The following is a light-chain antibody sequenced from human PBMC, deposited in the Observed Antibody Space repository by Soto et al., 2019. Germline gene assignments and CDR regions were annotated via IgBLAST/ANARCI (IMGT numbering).Light chain of an antibody. V-gene: IGKV3-20*01. J-gene: IGKJ1*01. CDR3: QQYGSSPWT. CDR2: GAS. Sequence: EIVLTQSPGTLSLSPGERATLSCRARQSVSSSYLAWYQQKPGQAPRLLIYGASSRATGIPDRFSGSGSGTDLTLTISRLEPEDFAVYYCQQYGSSPWTFGQGTKVEIK. CDR1: QSVSSSY.